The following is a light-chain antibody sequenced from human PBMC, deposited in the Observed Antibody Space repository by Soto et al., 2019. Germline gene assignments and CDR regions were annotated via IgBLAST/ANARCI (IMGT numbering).Light chain of an antibody. V-gene: IGKV3-15*01. CDR1: QSVSTD. CDR2: GAS. CDR3: QRYVHWPWT. J-gene: IGKJ1*01. Sequence: EIVMTQSPVTLSVSPGETATLSCRASQSVSTDVAWYQQKPGQAPRLLLYGASTRATGIPARFSGSGSGTDFTLTIXXXXXXDSAVYYCQRYVHWPWTFGQGTKVEIK.